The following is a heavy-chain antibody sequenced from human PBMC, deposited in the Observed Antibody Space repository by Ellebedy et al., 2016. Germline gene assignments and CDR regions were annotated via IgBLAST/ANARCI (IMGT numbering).Heavy chain of an antibody. CDR1: GFTFRNFF. D-gene: IGHD4-17*01. J-gene: IGHJ4*02. CDR3: YYGHYSGF. CDR2: ISGGGDTT. Sequence: GESLKISCVASGFTFRNFFMSWVRQAPGGGLEWVSTISGGGDTTVSADSVKGRFTISRDNSRYTLYLQMDSLTAADTAVYYCYYGHYSGFWGQGTLVTVSS. V-gene: IGHV3-23*01.